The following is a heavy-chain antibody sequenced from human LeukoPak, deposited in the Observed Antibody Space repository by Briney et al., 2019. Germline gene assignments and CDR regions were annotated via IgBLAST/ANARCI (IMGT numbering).Heavy chain of an antibody. V-gene: IGHV4-59*01. J-gene: IGHJ6*03. CDR3: ASIPRHLSYMDV. CDR2: IYYSGST. CDR1: GGSISSYY. D-gene: IGHD2-21*01. Sequence: YPSETLSLTCTVSGGSISSYYWSWIRQPPGKGLEWIGYIYYSGSTNYNPSLKSRVTISVDTSKNQFSLKLSSVTAADTAVYYCASIPRHLSYMDVWGKGTTVTVSS.